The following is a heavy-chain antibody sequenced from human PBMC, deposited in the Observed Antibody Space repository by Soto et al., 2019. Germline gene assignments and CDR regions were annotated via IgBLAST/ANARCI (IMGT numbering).Heavy chain of an antibody. CDR2: ISGNGRTT. D-gene: IGHD4-17*01. V-gene: IGHV3-23*01. Sequence: EVQLLESGGGLVQPGGSLRLSCAASGFTFSSYSMSWVRQAPGKGLEWVSAISGNGRTTYYADSVKGRLTISRDSSKTTLYLQMNSLRAEDTAVYYCARATETTETTWYYYYGMDVWGQGTTVTVSS. J-gene: IGHJ6*02. CDR3: ARATETTETTWYYYYGMDV. CDR1: GFTFSSYS.